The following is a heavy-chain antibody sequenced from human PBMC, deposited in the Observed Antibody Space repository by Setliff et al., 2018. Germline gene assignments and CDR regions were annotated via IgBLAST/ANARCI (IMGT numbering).Heavy chain of an antibody. CDR1: GFIFNKFG. D-gene: IGHD3-10*02. V-gene: IGHV3-30*02. Sequence: GGSLRLSCVASGFIFNKFGMHWVRQAPGKGLEWLAFIQYDGSDKYYEDSVKGRFTISRDNAKNSLYLHMTSLRAEDTAVYYCAKQNIPMYGDYYDYWGQGTLVTVSS. CDR3: AKQNIPMYGDYYDY. J-gene: IGHJ4*02. CDR2: IQYDGSDK.